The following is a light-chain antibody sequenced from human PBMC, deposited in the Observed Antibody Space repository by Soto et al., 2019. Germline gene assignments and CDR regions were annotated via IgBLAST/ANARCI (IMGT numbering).Light chain of an antibody. J-gene: IGKJ5*01. CDR1: QDIRNE. CDR2: DTS. CDR3: QPYDFVFVT. V-gene: IGKV1-33*01. Sequence: DIQVTQSPSSLSASVGDRVTITCRTSQDIRNELDWYQQKPGTAPKLLIYDTSNLQPGVPSRFSGSGSGTHFSLTITSLQPEDLATYYCQPYDFVFVTFGQGTRLEI.